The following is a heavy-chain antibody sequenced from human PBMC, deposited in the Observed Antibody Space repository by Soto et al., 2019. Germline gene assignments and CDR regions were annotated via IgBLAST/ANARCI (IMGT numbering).Heavy chain of an antibody. V-gene: IGHV1-46*01. Sequence: GASVQVSCKASGYTFTSYYMHWVRQAPGQGLEWMGIINPSGGSTSYAQKFQGRVTMTRDTSTSTVYMEMSSLRSEDTAVYYCARDDQRVTIFGVVITGMDVWGQGTTVTVSS. CDR1: GYTFTSYY. D-gene: IGHD3-3*01. CDR2: INPSGGST. J-gene: IGHJ6*02. CDR3: ARDDQRVTIFGVVITGMDV.